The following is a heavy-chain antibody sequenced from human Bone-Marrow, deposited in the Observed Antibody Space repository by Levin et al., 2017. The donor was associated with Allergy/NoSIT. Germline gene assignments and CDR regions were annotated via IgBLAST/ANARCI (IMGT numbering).Heavy chain of an antibody. CDR1: GFTFDYFG. V-gene: IGHV3-23*01. CDR2: FTDNG. D-gene: IGHD3-10*01. J-gene: IGHJ6*02. CDR3: AKVSGNWHLGGMDG. Sequence: PGGSLRLSCAASGFTFDYFGMSWVRQAPGKGLEWVSGFTDNGYYAASVKGRFTISRDNSKNTLYLQMNNLRGDDTAIYYGAKVSGNWHLGGMDGWGHGTTVIVS.